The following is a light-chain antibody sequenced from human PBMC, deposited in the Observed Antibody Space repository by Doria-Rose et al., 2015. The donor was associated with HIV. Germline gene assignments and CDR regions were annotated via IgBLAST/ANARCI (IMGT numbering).Light chain of an antibody. CDR1: QSFSSTY. Sequence: TQSPGTLSLSPGERATLSCRASQSFSSTYLAWYQQKPGQAPSLLIYDGSTRATGIPDRFSASGSGTDFTLTINILEPEDSALYYCHQYGTSWTFGQGTKVEI. J-gene: IGKJ1*01. V-gene: IGKV3-20*01. CDR2: DGS. CDR3: HQYGTSWT.